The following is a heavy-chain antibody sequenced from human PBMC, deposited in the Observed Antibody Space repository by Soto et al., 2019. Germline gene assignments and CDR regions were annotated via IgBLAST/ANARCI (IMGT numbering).Heavy chain of an antibody. CDR2: ITWHGVAM. J-gene: IGHJ6*03. Sequence: EVQLVESGGGLVQPGRSLRLSCAASGFTVDDSAMHWVRQTPGKGLVWVSGITWHGVAMGYADSVKGRFTISRDDAKNSLYLQMNSLTPEDTALYYCAKSLLVIRPLYLYMDVWGKGTTVTVSS. V-gene: IGHV3-9*01. CDR3: AKSLLVIRPLYLYMDV. CDR1: GFTVDDSA. D-gene: IGHD3-3*01.